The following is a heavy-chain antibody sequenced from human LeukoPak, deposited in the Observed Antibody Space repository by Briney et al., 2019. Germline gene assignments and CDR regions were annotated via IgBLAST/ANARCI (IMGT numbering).Heavy chain of an antibody. Sequence: SETLSLTCALSGDSVSTNNVAWNWIRQSPSRGLEWLGRTYYRFKWYNDYAVSVKSRITVNPDTSKNQFSLQLNSVTPDDTAIYYCAREDLGAAYFDFWGQGTLVTVSS. CDR1: GDSVSTNNVA. CDR2: TYYRFKWYN. V-gene: IGHV6-1*01. CDR3: AREDLGAAYFDF. D-gene: IGHD3-16*01. J-gene: IGHJ4*02.